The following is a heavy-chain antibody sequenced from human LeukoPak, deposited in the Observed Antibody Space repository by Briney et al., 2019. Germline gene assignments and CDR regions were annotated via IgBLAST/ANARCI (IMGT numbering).Heavy chain of an antibody. J-gene: IGHJ4*02. D-gene: IGHD3-3*02. V-gene: IGHV4-59*08. CDR2: IYYSGST. CDR1: GGSISSYY. Sequence: PSETLSLTCTVSGGSISSYYWSWIRQPPGKGLEWIGYIYYSGSTNYNPSLKSRVTISVDTSKNQFSLKLSSVTAAGTAVYYCATLAYWGQGTLVTVSS. CDR3: ATLAY.